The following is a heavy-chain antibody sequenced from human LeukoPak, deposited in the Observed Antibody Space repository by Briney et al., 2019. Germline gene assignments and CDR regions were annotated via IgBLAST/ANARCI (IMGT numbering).Heavy chain of an antibody. CDR2: INHSGST. Sequence: SETLSLTCAVYGGSFSGYYWSWIRQPPGKGLEWIGEINHSGSTNYNPSLKSRVTISVDTSKNQFSLKLSSVTAADTAVYYCAGSSRRAAQAYWGQGTLVTVSS. D-gene: IGHD2-2*01. CDR1: GGSFSGYY. CDR3: AGSSRRAAQAY. V-gene: IGHV4-34*01. J-gene: IGHJ4*02.